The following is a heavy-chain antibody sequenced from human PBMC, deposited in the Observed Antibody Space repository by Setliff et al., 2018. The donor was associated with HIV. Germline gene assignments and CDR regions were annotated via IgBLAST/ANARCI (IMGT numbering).Heavy chain of an antibody. D-gene: IGHD3-22*01. J-gene: IGHJ3*02. CDR3: AREDYYDQKGAFDI. V-gene: IGHV1-18*01. CDR2: ISTSNGNT. CDR1: GYTFNTYG. Sequence: GASVKVSCKTSGYTFNTYGLSWVRQAPGQGLEWMGWISTSNGNTKYAQMCQGRVTMTTDTSTSTAYMELRSLRPDDTAVYYCAREDYYDQKGAFDIWGQGTMVTVSS.